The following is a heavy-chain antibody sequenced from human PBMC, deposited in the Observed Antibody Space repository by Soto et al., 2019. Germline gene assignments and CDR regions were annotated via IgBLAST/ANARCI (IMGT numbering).Heavy chain of an antibody. V-gene: IGHV3-9*01. CDR1: GFTFGDYA. D-gene: IGHD6-19*01. CDR2: ISWNSGSI. J-gene: IGHJ4*02. CDR3: AKSHTTSGWYVTTDY. Sequence: SLRLSCAASGFTFGDYAMQWVRQAPGKGLEWVSAISWNSGSIDYADSVKGRFTISRDSAKNSLYLQMNSLRAEDTALYYCAKSHTTSGWYVTTDYWGQGTRVTVSS.